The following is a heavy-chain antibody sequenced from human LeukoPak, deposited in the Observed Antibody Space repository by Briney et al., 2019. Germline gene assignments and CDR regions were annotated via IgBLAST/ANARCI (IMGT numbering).Heavy chain of an antibody. V-gene: IGHV3-23*01. CDR3: AKWGDYDVLTGYYVSDY. Sequence: GASLRLSCAASGFTFSNYAMSWVRQAPGKGLEWVSAITGSGGNTYCADSVKGRFTISRDNSKNTVFLQMNSLRAEDTAVYYCAKWGDYDVLTGYYVSDYWGQGTLVTVSS. CDR2: ITGSGGNT. J-gene: IGHJ4*02. CDR1: GFTFSNYA. D-gene: IGHD3-9*01.